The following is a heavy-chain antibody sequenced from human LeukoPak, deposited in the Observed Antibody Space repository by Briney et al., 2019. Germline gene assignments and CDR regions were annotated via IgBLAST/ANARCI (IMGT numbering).Heavy chain of an antibody. J-gene: IGHJ5*02. CDR1: GGSISGSNW. D-gene: IGHD4-17*01. V-gene: IGHV4-4*02. CDR3: ASIDYGDPTGWFDP. Sequence: PSETLSLTCAVSGGSISGSNWWSWVRQPPGKGLEWIGEIYHSGSTNYNPSLKSRVTISVDKSKSQFSLKLSSVTAADTAVYYCASIDYGDPTGWFDPWGQGTLVTVSS. CDR2: IYHSGST.